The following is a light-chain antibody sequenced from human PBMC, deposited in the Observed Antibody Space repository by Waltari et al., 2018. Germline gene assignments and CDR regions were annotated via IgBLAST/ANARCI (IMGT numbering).Light chain of an antibody. CDR2: EVS. Sequence: DLVMTQTPVSLSVTHAQPASISCTSSQSLLQTDGKRYLYWYLQKPGQPPQLLIHEVSKRFSGVPDRFSGSGSGTDFTLKISRVEAEDVGVYYCMQSIQMPLTFGGGTKVEIK. J-gene: IGKJ4*01. V-gene: IGKV2D-29*01. CDR1: QSLLQTDGKRY. CDR3: MQSIQMPLT.